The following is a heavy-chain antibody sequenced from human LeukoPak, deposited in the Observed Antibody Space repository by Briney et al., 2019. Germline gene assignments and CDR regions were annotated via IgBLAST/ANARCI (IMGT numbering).Heavy chain of an antibody. CDR2: IHYTGST. Sequence: RSSETLSLPCTVSGGSISNDYWRWIRQPPGKGLVWIGYIHYTGSTKYNPSLNSRLTISVDTSKNQFSLKLSSVTAADTDVYYCAQQKVDMTTVDWYFDLWGRRTLVTVCS. CDR1: GGSISNDY. CDR3: AQQKVDMTTVDWYFDL. D-gene: IGHD4-11*01. J-gene: IGHJ2*01. V-gene: IGHV4-59*01.